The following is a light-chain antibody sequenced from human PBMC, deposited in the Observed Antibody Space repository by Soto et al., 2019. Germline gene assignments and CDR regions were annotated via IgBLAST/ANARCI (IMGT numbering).Light chain of an antibody. CDR1: QSVSKY. CDR2: DAS. J-gene: IGKJ4*01. CDR3: QQRSNWPQIT. Sequence: EIVLTQSPATLSLSPGERATLSCRASQSVSKYLAWYQQKPGQAPRLLIHDASNRATGIPARFSGSGSGTDCTLTISSLEPEDFGVYYCQQRSNWPQITVGGGTKVEIK. V-gene: IGKV3-11*01.